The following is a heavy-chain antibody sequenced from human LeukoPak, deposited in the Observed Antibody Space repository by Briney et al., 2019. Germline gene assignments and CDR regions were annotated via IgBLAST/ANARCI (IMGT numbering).Heavy chain of an antibody. Sequence: SETLSLTCAVYGGSFSGYYWSWIRQPPGKGLVWIGEINHSGSTNYNPSLKSRVTISVDTSKNQFSLKLSSVTAADTAVYYCSIGHYFDYWGQGTLVTVSS. V-gene: IGHV4-34*01. D-gene: IGHD2-15*01. CDR2: INHSGST. CDR1: GGSFSGYY. J-gene: IGHJ4*02. CDR3: SIGHYFDY.